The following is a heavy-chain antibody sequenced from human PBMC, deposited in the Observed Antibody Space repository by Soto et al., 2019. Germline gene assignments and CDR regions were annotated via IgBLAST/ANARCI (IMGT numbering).Heavy chain of an antibody. V-gene: IGHV3-30*18. Sequence: PGGSLRLSCSASGFIFTTHGMHWVRQAPGKGLEWVAVISDDGHNKYYADSVKGRFTISRDNSKNTLYLQMNSLRAEDTAVYYCAKGLSDMVPYGMDVWGQGTTVTVSS. CDR1: GFIFTTHG. CDR3: AKGLSDMVPYGMDV. CDR2: ISDDGHNK. D-gene: IGHD5-18*01. J-gene: IGHJ6*02.